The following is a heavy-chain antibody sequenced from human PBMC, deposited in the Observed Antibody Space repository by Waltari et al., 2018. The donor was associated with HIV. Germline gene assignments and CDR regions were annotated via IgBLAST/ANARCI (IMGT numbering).Heavy chain of an antibody. V-gene: IGHV1-69*08. J-gene: IGHJ4*02. D-gene: IGHD3-10*01. Sequence: QVQLVQSGAEVKKPGSSVTISCKASGGAFISHSFNWVRQAPGQGLEWMGRVSPVAGTANKAQRFHDRVTITADKITTTGYMEVRSLRLDDTAMYYCASARETMGVDFDAWGQGTPVTV. CDR3: ASARETMGVDFDA. CDR2: VSPVAGTA. CDR1: GGAFISHS.